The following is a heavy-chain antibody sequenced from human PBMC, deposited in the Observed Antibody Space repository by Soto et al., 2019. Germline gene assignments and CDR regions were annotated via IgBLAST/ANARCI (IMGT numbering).Heavy chain of an antibody. V-gene: IGHV4-34*01. CDR3: ARGASGYSVGYYFDY. Sequence: SETLSLTCAVYGGSFSGYYWSWIRQPPGKGLEWIGEINHSGSTNYNPSLKSRVTISVDTSKNQFSLKLSSVTAADTAVYYCARGASGYSVGYYFDYWGQGTLVTVSS. CDR2: INHSGST. D-gene: IGHD4-4*01. CDR1: GGSFSGYY. J-gene: IGHJ4*02.